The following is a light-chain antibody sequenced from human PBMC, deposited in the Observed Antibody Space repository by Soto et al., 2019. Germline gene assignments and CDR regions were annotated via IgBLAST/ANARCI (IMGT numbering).Light chain of an antibody. Sequence: QSALTQPRSVSGSPGQSVTISCTGTNSDIGTYNYVSWYQQHPGKAPKLLTFDVSSRPSGVSDRFFGTKSGNTASLTISGLQAGDEADYYCCSHADSYTWVFGEGTKLTVL. CDR1: NSDIGTYNY. J-gene: IGLJ3*02. CDR2: DVS. V-gene: IGLV2-11*01. CDR3: CSHADSYTWV.